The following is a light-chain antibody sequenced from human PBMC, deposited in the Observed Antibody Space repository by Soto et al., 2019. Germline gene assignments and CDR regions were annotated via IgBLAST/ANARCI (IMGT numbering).Light chain of an antibody. CDR1: SSNIGSNP. CDR2: TNN. V-gene: IGLV1-44*01. CDR3: AAWDDSLNGPL. J-gene: IGLJ2*01. Sequence: QAVVTQPPSASGTPGQRVTISCSGSSSNIGSNPVDWYQQLPGTAPKLLIYTNNQRPSGVPDRFSGSKSGTSASLAISGLQSEDEADYYCAAWDDSLNGPLFGGGTKVTVL.